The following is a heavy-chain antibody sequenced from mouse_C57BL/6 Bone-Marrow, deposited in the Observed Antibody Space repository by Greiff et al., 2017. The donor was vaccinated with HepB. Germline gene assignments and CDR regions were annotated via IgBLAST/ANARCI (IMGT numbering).Heavy chain of an antibody. D-gene: IGHD1-1*01. CDR1: GYTFTSYW. CDR2: INPSNGGT. CDR3: AKLLRSHWYFDV. Sequence: VQLQQPGTELVKPGASVKLSCKASGYTFTSYWMHWVKQRPGQGLEWIGNINPSNGGTNYNEKFKSKATLTVDKSSSTAYMQLSSLTSEDYAVYYCAKLLRSHWYFDVWGTGTTVTVSS. J-gene: IGHJ1*03. V-gene: IGHV1-53*01.